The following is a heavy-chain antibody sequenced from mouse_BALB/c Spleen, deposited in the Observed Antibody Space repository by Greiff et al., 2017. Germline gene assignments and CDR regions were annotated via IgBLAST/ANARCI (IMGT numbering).Heavy chain of an antibody. CDR1: SYTFTDYA. J-gene: IGHJ4*01. V-gene: IGHV1-67*01. CDR2: ISTYYGNT. Sequence: VQLQQSGPELVRPGVSVKISCKGSSYTFTDYAMHWVKQSHAKSLGWIGVISTYYGNTNYNQKFKGKATMTVDKSSSTAYMELARLTSEDSAVYYCAREGEGGMDYWGQGTSVTVSS. CDR3: AREGEGGMDY.